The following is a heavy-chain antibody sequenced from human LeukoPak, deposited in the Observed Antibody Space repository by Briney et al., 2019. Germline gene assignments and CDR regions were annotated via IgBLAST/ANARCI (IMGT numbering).Heavy chain of an antibody. Sequence: GGSLRLSCAASGFTFSNYWMHWVRQAPGKGLVWVSRINSDGINTSYADSVKGRFTISRDNAKNTLNLQMNSLRTEDTAVYYCAKEANHCSSRHYDYWGQGILVTVSS. CDR1: GFTFSNYW. D-gene: IGHD1-14*01. CDR2: INSDGINT. CDR3: AKEANHCSSRHYDY. J-gene: IGHJ4*02. V-gene: IGHV3-74*01.